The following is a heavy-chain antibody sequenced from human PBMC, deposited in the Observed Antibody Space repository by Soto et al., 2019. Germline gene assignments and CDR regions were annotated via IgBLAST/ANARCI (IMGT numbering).Heavy chain of an antibody. J-gene: IGHJ6*02. CDR1: GFAXXXXG. V-gene: IGHV3-30*03. D-gene: IGHD2-2*01. CDR2: ISHDGQNQ. CDR3: ARERADIVVAPVATSGMDV. Sequence: QVQLVESGGGVVPPGRXLXLXXIASGFAXXXXGMHXVRQVSGXXLEWVAVISHDGQNQYYRESVKGRLTISXXNSKXXXXXXXXSLRVEDTAVYYCARERADIVVAPVATSGMDVWGQGTAVTVSS.